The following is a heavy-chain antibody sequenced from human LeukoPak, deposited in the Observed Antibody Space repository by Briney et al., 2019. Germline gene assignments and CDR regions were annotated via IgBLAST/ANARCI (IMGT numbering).Heavy chain of an antibody. CDR3: ARASDYYSSGSYYYFDY. V-gene: IGHV4-30-4*01. D-gene: IGHD3-10*01. J-gene: IGHJ4*02. Sequence: MSSETLSLTCTVSGGSISSGDYYWSWIRQPPGKGLEWIGYIYYSGSTYYNPPLKSRVTISVDTSKNQFSLKLSSVTAADTAVYYCARASDYYSSGSYYYFDYWGQGTLVTVSS. CDR1: GGSISSGDYY. CDR2: IYYSGST.